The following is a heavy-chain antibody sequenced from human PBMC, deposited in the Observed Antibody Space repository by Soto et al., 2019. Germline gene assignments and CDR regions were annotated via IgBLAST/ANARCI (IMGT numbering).Heavy chain of an antibody. J-gene: IGHJ4*02. D-gene: IGHD6-19*01. CDR3: ARDRRRSSGLDFDY. CDR1: GYTFTGYY. CDR2: INPNSGGT. Sequence: ASVKVSCKASGYTFTGYYMHWVRQAPGQGLEWMGWINPNSGGTNYAQKFQGWVTMTRDTSISTAYMELSRLRSDDTAVYYCARDRRRSSGLDFDYWGQGTLVTVSS. V-gene: IGHV1-2*04.